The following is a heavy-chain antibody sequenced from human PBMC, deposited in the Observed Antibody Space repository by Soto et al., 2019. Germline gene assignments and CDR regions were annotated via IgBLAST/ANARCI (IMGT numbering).Heavy chain of an antibody. D-gene: IGHD5-18*01. J-gene: IGHJ3*01. CDR1: WFTVTSNY. V-gene: IGHV3-53*05. CDR2: IYSGGST. Sequence: GGSLRLSCAVSWFTVTSNYMTWVRQAPGRGLEWVSVIYSGGSTYYADSVRGRFTISRDNSKNMLFLQMNGLRTEDTAVYYCAKGGGYTYGTNDAFDFLGPGTMVTVSS. CDR3: AKGGGYTYGTNDAFDF.